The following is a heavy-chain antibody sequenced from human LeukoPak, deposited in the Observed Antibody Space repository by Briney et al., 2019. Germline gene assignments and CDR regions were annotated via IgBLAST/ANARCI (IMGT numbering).Heavy chain of an antibody. V-gene: IGHV3-48*02. CDR3: ATDQRYAFDY. J-gene: IGHJ4*02. D-gene: IGHD3-9*01. Sequence: GGSLRLSCATCGFIFTDYPMNWFRQAPGKGLEWISNIRTTAEGAKYAYYADSVKGRVTISRDDGKNTLYLHMNSLRDDDTAVCYCATDQRYAFDYWGQGILVTVSS. CDR2: IRTTAEGAKYA. CDR1: GFIFTDYP.